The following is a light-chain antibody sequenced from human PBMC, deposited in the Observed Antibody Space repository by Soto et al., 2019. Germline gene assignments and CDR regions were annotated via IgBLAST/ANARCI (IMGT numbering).Light chain of an antibody. J-gene: IGKJ4*01. CDR3: QQYSDWPLT. Sequence: EIVLTQSPSTLSLSPGETATLSCRASQSVRSHLAWFQQKPGQAPRLLMYGVSTRATGMPARFSGSGSGTEFTLIISSLQSEDIADYYCQQYSDWPLTFGGGTKVDNK. CDR1: QSVRSH. V-gene: IGKV3D-15*01. CDR2: GVS.